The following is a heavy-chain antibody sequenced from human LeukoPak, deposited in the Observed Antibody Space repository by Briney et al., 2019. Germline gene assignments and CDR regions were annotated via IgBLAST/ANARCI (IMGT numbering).Heavy chain of an antibody. J-gene: IGHJ4*02. CDR1: GFTCSSYE. Sequence: GGSLRLSCAASGFTCSSYERTWGRQAPGKGLEWISYISSSGSAIYYADSVKGRFTISRDNAKNSLYLQMSSLRAEDMAVYYCARNYNFDYWGQGTLVTVSS. D-gene: IGHD5-24*01. V-gene: IGHV3-48*03. CDR3: ARNYNFDY. CDR2: ISSSGSAI.